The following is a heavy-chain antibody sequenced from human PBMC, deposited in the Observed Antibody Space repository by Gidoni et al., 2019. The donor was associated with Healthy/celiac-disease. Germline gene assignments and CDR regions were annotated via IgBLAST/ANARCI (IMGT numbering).Heavy chain of an antibody. Sequence: QVQLVQSGAEVKKPWSSVKVSCKASGGTFSSYALSWVRQAPGQGLEWMGGIIPIFGTANYAQKFQGRVTITADESTSTAYMELSSLRSEDTAVYYCARRGFFSNYDYYYYGMDVWGQGTTVTVSS. CDR1: GGTFSSYA. J-gene: IGHJ6*02. V-gene: IGHV1-69*01. CDR3: ARRGFFSNYDYYYYGMDV. D-gene: IGHD4-4*01. CDR2: IIPIFGTA.